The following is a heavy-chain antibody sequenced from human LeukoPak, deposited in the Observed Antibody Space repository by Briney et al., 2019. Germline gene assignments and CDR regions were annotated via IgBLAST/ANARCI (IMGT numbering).Heavy chain of an antibody. CDR3: ATEESIVGATGLDY. CDR1: GYTFTSYY. Sequence: ASVKVSCKASGYTFTSYYMRWVRQAPGQGLEWMGIINPSGGSTSYAQKFQGRVTMTEDTSTDTAYMELSSLRSEDTAVYYCATEESIVGATGLDYWGQGTLVTVSS. CDR2: INPSGGST. D-gene: IGHD1-26*01. V-gene: IGHV1-46*01. J-gene: IGHJ4*02.